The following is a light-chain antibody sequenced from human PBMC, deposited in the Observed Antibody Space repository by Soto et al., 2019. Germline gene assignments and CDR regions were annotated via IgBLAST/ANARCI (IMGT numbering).Light chain of an antibody. Sequence: QSVLTQPPSASGTPGQRVTISCSGSSSNIGGNTVNWYQQLLGTAPKLLIYTNDQRPSGVPDRFSGSKSGTSASLAISGLQSEDEADYYCATCDDSLSGVVFGGGTKLTVL. V-gene: IGLV1-44*01. CDR2: TND. CDR3: ATCDDSLSGVV. CDR1: SSNIGGNT. J-gene: IGLJ2*01.